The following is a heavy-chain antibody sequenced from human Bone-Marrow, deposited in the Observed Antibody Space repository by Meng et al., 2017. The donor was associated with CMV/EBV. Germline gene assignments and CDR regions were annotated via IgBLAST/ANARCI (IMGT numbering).Heavy chain of an antibody. D-gene: IGHD3-10*01. Sequence: GESLKISCAASGFNFSSYSMNWVRQAPGRGLEWVSSISSSSSDIHYVDSLRGRFTISRDNAKNSLYLQMNSLRAEDTAVYYCARDWFHSIFDYWGQGALVTIFS. CDR1: GFNFSSYS. V-gene: IGHV3-21*01. CDR3: ARDWFHSIFDY. CDR2: ISSSSSDI. J-gene: IGHJ4*02.